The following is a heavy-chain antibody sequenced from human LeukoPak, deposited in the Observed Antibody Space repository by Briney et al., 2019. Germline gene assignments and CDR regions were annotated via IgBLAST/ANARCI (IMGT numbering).Heavy chain of an antibody. V-gene: IGHV1-8*01. D-gene: IGHD5-12*01. CDR3: ARDGYDTPLGDY. Sequence: GASVKVSCKASGYTFTSYDINWARQATGQGLERMGWMNPNSGNTGYAQKFQGRVTMTRNTSISTAYMELSSLRSEGTAVYYCARDGYDTPLGDYWGQGTLVTVSS. CDR2: MNPNSGNT. J-gene: IGHJ4*02. CDR1: GYTFTSYD.